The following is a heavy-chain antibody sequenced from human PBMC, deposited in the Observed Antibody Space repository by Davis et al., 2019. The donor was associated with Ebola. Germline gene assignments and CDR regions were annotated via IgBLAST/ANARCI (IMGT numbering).Heavy chain of an antibody. CDR1: GFSVSTYF. CDR3: VRRDYSNYHDAFDI. Sequence: GESLKISCTASGFSVSTYFMSWVRQAPGKGLEWVSAVYTGDNTFYADSVRGRFTISRDHSKNTVYLQMNSLRAEDTAIYYCVRRDYSNYHDAFDIWGHGTMVTVFS. J-gene: IGHJ3*02. D-gene: IGHD4-11*01. CDR2: VYTGDNT. V-gene: IGHV3-53*01.